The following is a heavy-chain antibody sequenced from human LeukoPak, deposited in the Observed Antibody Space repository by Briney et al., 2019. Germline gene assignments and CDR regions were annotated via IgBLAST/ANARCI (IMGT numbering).Heavy chain of an antibody. Sequence: SETLSLTCTVSGGSISSGGYYWSWIRQHPGKGLEWIGYIYCSGSTYYNPSLKSRVTISVDTSKNQFSLKLSSVTAADTAVYYCAREYRATYFDYWGQGTLVTVSS. J-gene: IGHJ4*02. V-gene: IGHV4-31*03. CDR3: AREYRATYFDY. CDR2: IYCSGST. D-gene: IGHD1-26*01. CDR1: GGSISSGGYY.